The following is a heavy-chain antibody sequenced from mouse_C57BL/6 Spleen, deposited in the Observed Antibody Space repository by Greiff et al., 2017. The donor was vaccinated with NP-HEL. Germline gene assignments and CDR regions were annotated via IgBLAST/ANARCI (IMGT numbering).Heavy chain of an antibody. CDR2: IDPSDSET. D-gene: IGHD2-14*01. CDR3: ARWGTAVPWFAY. J-gene: IGHJ3*01. V-gene: IGHV1-52*01. Sequence: QVQLQQPGAELVRPGSSVKLSCKASGYTFTSYWMHWVKQRPIQGLEWIGNIDPSDSETHYTQKFKDKATLTVDKSSSTAYMQLSSLTSEDSAVYYCARWGTAVPWFAYWGQGTLVTVSA. CDR1: GYTFTSYW.